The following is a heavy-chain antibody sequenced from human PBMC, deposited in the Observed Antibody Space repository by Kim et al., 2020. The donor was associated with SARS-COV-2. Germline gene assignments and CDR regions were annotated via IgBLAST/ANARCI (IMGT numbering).Heavy chain of an antibody. Sequence: NPSLKSRVTISVDTSKNQFSLKLSSVTAADTAVYYCARDCSGGSCYSFDYWGQGTLVTVSS. D-gene: IGHD2-15*01. V-gene: IGHV4-34*01. J-gene: IGHJ4*02. CDR3: ARDCSGGSCYSFDY.